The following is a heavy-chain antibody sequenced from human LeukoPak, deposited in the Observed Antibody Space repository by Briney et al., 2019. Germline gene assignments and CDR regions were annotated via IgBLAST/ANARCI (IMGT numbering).Heavy chain of an antibody. J-gene: IGHJ6*02. D-gene: IGHD2-15*01. CDR3: ARVRSAGYYGMDV. CDR1: GFTFSSYW. CDR2: INSDGSST. Sequence: GGSLRLSCAASGFTFSSYWMHWVRQAPGKGLVWVSRINSDGSSTSYADSVKGRFTISRDNAKNTLYLQMNSLRAEDTAVYYCARVRSAGYYGMDVWGQGTTVTVSS. V-gene: IGHV3-74*01.